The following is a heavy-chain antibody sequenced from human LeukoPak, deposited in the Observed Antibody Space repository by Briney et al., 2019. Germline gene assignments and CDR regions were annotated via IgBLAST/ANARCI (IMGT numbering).Heavy chain of an antibody. D-gene: IGHD6-6*01. CDR1: GFTFSSYG. CDR2: ISYDGSNK. J-gene: IGHJ4*02. V-gene: IGHV3-30*18. Sequence: GRSLRLSCAASGFTFSSYGMHWVRQAPGKGLEWVAVISYDGSNKYYADSVKGRFTISRDNSKNTLYLQMNSLRAEDTAVYYCAKDEYSSPGYWGQGTLVTVS. CDR3: AKDEYSSPGY.